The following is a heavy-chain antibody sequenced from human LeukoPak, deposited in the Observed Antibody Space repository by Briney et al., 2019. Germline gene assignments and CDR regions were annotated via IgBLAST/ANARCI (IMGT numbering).Heavy chain of an antibody. V-gene: IGHV4-61*02. CDR3: ARIYCGGDCRGYYYHYYMDV. CDR1: GGSISSGSYY. D-gene: IGHD2-21*02. CDR2: IYTSGST. J-gene: IGHJ6*03. Sequence: PSQTLSLTCTVSGGSISSGSYYWSWIRQPAVKGLEWIGRIYTSGSTKYNPSLKSRATISVDTSKNQFSLKLSSVTAADTAVYYCARIYCGGDCRGYYYHYYMDVWGKGTTVTISS.